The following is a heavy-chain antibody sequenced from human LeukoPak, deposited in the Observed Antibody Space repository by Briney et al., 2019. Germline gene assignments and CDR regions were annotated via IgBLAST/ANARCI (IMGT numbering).Heavy chain of an antibody. D-gene: IGHD3-10*01. V-gene: IGHV4-34*01. CDR2: INHSGST. CDR3: SRLPRWFGEFVFDY. CDR1: GPSFSGYY. Sequence: SETLSLTCAVYGPSFSGYYWSWIRQPPGKGLEWLGEINHSGSTNYNPSLKSRFTISVDTSKNQFSLKLSSVTAADTAVYYCSRLPRWFGEFVFDYWGQGTLVTVSS. J-gene: IGHJ4*02.